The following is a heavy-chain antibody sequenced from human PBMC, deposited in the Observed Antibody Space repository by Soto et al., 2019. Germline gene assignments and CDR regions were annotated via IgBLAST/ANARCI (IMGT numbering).Heavy chain of an antibody. CDR3: ARDTGGSYDY. J-gene: IGHJ4*02. D-gene: IGHD1-26*01. CDR1: GFAFDDYY. CDR2: TRDKPNNYAA. V-gene: IGHV3-72*01. Sequence: EGQLVQSGGGLVQPGGSLRLSCTASGFAFDDYYMDWVRQVPGKGLEWIGRTRDKPNNYAAEYVASVKGRFTISRDASKDSMYLQMNTVKTEDTAVYYCARDTGGSYDYWGQGAVVSVSS.